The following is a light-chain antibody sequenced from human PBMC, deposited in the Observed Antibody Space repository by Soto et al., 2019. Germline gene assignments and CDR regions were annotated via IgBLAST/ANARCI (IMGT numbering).Light chain of an antibody. Sequence: QAVLTQSPSASASLGASVKLTCTLSSGHNSYAIAWHQQQPEKGPRYLMKVNSDGSHSQGDGIPDRFSGSSSGAERYLTISRLQSEDEADYYCQTWSTDIRVFGGGTKVTVL. V-gene: IGLV4-69*01. CDR2: VNSDGSH. CDR3: QTWSTDIRV. J-gene: IGLJ3*02. CDR1: SGHNSYA.